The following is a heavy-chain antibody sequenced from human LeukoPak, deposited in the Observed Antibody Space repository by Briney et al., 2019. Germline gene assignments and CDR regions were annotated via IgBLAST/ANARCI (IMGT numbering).Heavy chain of an antibody. D-gene: IGHD4-17*01. J-gene: IGHJ5*02. CDR2: ISAYNGNT. V-gene: IGHV1-18*01. Sequence: VASVKVSCKASGYTFTSYGISWVRQAPGQGLEWMGWISAYNGNTNYAQKLQGRVTMTTDTSTSTAYMELRSLRSDDTAVYYCARASNTVTTRESLFDPWGQGTLVTVSS. CDR1: GYTFTSYG. CDR3: ARASNTVTTRESLFDP.